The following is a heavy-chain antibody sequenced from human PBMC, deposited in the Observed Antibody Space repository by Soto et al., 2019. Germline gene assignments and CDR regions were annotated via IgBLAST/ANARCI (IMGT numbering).Heavy chain of an antibody. J-gene: IGHJ4*02. CDR3: ARTPGY. V-gene: IGHV4-31*03. CDR2: TYYSGST. Sequence: QVQLQESGPGLVKPSQTLSLTCTVSGGSISSGGYYWSWIRQHPVKGREGIGSTYYSGSTYYNPPLKSRGTISVDTSKTQSSMKLSSVTAADTAVYYCARTPGYWGQGTLVTVSS. CDR1: GGSISSGGYY.